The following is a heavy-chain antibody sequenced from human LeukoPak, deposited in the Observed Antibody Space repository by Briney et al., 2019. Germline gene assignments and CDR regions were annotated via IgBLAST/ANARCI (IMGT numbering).Heavy chain of an antibody. Sequence: PGGSLTLSCATSGLTFSHFSFKWVRQAPGKGLEWVASIYVTGDYIYYADSVKGRATISRDNAKNSVYLQMNSLRADDTAIYYCAREFNTIGNFDFWGQGILVTVSS. J-gene: IGHJ4*02. CDR3: AREFNTIGNFDF. D-gene: IGHD3-10*01. CDR1: GLTFSHFS. V-gene: IGHV3-21*01. CDR2: IYVTGDYI.